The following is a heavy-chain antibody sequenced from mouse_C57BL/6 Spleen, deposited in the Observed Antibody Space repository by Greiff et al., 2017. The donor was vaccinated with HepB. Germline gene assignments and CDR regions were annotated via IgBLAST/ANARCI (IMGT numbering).Heavy chain of an antibody. D-gene: IGHD1-1*01. V-gene: IGHV2-6*03. CDR3: AREDLYGGNAMDY. Sequence: VQGVESGPGLVAPSQSLSITCTVSGFSLTSYGVHWVRQPPGKGLEWLVVIWSDGSTTYNSALKSRLSISKDNSKSQVFLKMNSLQTDDTAMYYCAREDLYGGNAMDYWGQGTSVTVSS. CDR2: IWSDGST. J-gene: IGHJ4*01. CDR1: GFSLTSYG.